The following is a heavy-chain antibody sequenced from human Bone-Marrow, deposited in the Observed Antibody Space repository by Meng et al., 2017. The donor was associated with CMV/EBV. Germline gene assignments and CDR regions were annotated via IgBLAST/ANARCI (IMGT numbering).Heavy chain of an antibody. D-gene: IGHD2-21*01. J-gene: IGHJ4*02. Sequence: GGSLRLSCAASGFTFSDYYMSWIRQAPGKGLEWVAFIRYDGSNKYYADSVKGRFTISRDNSKNTLYLQMNSLRAEDTAVYYCAKSGVAILNYWGQGTRVTVSS. CDR2: IRYDGSNK. V-gene: IGHV3-30*02. CDR1: GFTFSDYY. CDR3: AKSGVAILNY.